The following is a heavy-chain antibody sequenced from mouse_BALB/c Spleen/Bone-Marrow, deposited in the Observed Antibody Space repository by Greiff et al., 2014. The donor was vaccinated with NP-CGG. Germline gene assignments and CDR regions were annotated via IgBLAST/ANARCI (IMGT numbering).Heavy chain of an antibody. V-gene: IGHV1-14*01. D-gene: IGHD1-2*01. CDR2: INPYNDGS. Sequence: HLVESGPELVKPGASVKMSCKASGYTFTSYVMHWVKQKPGQGLEWIGYINPYNDGSKYNEKFKGKATLTSDKSSSTAYMELSSLTSEDSAVYYCARYYYGYYFDYWGQGTTLTVSS. CDR3: ARYYYGYYFDY. J-gene: IGHJ2*01. CDR1: GYTFTSYV.